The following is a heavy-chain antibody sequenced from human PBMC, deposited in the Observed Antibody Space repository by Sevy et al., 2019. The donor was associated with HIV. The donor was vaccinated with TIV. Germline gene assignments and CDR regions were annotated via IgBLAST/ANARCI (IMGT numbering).Heavy chain of an antibody. V-gene: IGHV3-30*09. CDR3: ARDAGYSTGWYAGY. CDR2: MSYDGSTR. CDR1: GFSISPYA. J-gene: IGHJ4*02. D-gene: IGHD6-19*01. Sequence: GGSLRLSCAASGFSISPYAFHWVRQAPGKGLEWVALMSYDGSTRYYADSAKGRFAISKDNSKNTLYLQMNSLRIEDTAIYYCARDAGYSTGWYAGYWGPGTLVTVSS.